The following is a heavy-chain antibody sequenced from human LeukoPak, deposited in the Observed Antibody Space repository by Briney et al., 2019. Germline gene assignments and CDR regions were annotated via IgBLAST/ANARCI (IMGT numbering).Heavy chain of an antibody. CDR3: AVVGQWLAIDY. Sequence: GASVKVSCKASGYTFTSYYMHWVRQAPGQGLEWMGIINPSGGSTSYAQKFQGRVTMTRDTSTNTVYMELSSLRSEDTAVYYCAVVGQWLAIDYWGQGTLVTVSS. V-gene: IGHV1-46*01. CDR2: INPSGGST. D-gene: IGHD6-19*01. CDR1: GYTFTSYY. J-gene: IGHJ4*02.